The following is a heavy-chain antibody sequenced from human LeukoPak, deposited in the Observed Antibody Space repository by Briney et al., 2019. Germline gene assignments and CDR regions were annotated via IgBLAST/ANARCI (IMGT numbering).Heavy chain of an antibody. Sequence: PGESLKISCKGSGYNFSYYWIAWVRQMARKVLEYMVIIYTGDSDSRHSPSFQGQVTISADKSISSAYLQWSSLKTSDIAMYYCARFKVDDCSSKNCYSHGFDFWSQGTLVTVSS. CDR3: ARFKVDDCSSKNCYSHGFDF. V-gene: IGHV5-51*01. CDR1: GYNFSYYW. D-gene: IGHD2-2*01. J-gene: IGHJ4*02. CDR2: IYTGDSDS.